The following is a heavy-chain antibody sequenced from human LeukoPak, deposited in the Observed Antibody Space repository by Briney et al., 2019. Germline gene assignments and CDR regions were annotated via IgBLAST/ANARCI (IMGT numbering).Heavy chain of an antibody. CDR1: GGPISSGDYY. J-gene: IGHJ4*02. Sequence: SETLSLTCTVSGGPISSGDYYWGWIRQPPGMGPEWIGSINYRGTTYYNPSLQSRVAISVDTSKNQFSLQLTSVTATDTAVYYCARVSRDSGNYYTFLDCWGQGTLVTVSS. D-gene: IGHD1-26*01. CDR3: ARVSRDSGNYYTFLDC. CDR2: INYRGTT. V-gene: IGHV4-39*07.